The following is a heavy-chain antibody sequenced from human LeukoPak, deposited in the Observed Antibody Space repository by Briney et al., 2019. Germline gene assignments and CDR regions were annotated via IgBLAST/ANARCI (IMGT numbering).Heavy chain of an antibody. D-gene: IGHD2-2*01. CDR2: ISVSGTTI. CDR3: AKDATAVPGTVYMDV. Sequence: GGALRLSCAASGFTFSDYEMNWVRQAPGEGLEWGSHISVSGTTIHYADSVKVRFTMSRDNAKNSVYLTMTSLRAEDTALYYCAKDATAVPGTVYMDVWGKGPTVTISS. V-gene: IGHV3-48*03. J-gene: IGHJ6*03. CDR1: GFTFSDYE.